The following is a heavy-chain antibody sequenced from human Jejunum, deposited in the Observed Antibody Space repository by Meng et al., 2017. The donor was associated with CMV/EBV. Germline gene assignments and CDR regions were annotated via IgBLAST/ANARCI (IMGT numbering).Heavy chain of an antibody. CDR3: ARGREGFWTATPLNY. CDR2: IKPDGSEK. Sequence: GLMFSEYSMTWVRQAPGKGLEWVAKIKPDGSEKYYVEYLKGRFTISRDNARNSLYLQMNSLGVGDTAVYYCARGREGFWTATPLNYWGRGTLVTVSS. J-gene: IGHJ4*02. V-gene: IGHV3-7*03. D-gene: IGHD3/OR15-3a*01. CDR1: GLMFSEYS.